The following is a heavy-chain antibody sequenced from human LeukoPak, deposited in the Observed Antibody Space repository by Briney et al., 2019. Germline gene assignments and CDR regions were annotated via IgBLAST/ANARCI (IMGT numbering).Heavy chain of an antibody. Sequence: RRSLRLSCSASGLTFSSYSMNWVRQAPGKGLEWVSSISSSSSYIYYADSVKGRFTISRDNAKNSLYLQMNSLRAEDTAVYYCARDDPLALWFGELPDYFDYWGQGTLVTVSS. D-gene: IGHD3-10*01. CDR1: GLTFSSYS. J-gene: IGHJ4*02. CDR3: ARDDPLALWFGELPDYFDY. CDR2: ISSSSSYI. V-gene: IGHV3-21*01.